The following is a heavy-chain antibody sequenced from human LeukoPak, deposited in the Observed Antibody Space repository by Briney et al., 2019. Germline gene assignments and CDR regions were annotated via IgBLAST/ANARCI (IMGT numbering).Heavy chain of an antibody. V-gene: IGHV3-7*01. CDR2: IKHNGGEK. CDR3: ARDRGWRTSGYYLYHFDY. Sequence: PGGSLRLSCVVSGFTFNRCWMNWVRQAPGKGLEWVASIKHNGGEKYYVDSVKGRFTISRDNAKNSLYLEMSSLRVEDTAVYYCARDRGWRTSGYYLYHFDYWGQGTLVTFAS. CDR1: GFTFNRCW. D-gene: IGHD3-22*01. J-gene: IGHJ4*02.